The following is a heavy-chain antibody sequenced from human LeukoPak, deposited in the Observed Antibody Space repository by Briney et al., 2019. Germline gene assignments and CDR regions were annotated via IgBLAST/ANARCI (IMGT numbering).Heavy chain of an antibody. V-gene: IGHV7-4-1*02. CDR3: ARGLGYCSGGSCKKVTDY. D-gene: IGHD2-15*01. CDR2: INTNTGSP. J-gene: IGHJ4*02. CDR1: GYTFAAYA. Sequence: ASVKVSCKASGYTFAAYAMNWVRQAPGQGLEWMGWINTNTGSPTYAQGFTGRFVFSLDTSVSTTYLQINSLKAEDTAVYYCARGLGYCSGGSCKKVTDYWGQGTLVTVSS.